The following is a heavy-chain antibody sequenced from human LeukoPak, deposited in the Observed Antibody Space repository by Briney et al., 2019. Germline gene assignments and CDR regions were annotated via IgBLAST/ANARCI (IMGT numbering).Heavy chain of an antibody. V-gene: IGHV3-23*01. Sequence: GGSLRLSCAASGFTFSDYAMTWVRQAPGKGLEWVATISGSGVMTYYADSVKGRFTVSGDNSKNTLYLQMSSLTAADTAVYCCAKDRSIGTYYTFDHWGQGTLVTVSA. CDR3: AKDRSIGTYYTFDH. CDR1: GFTFSDYA. CDR2: ISGSGVMT. D-gene: IGHD1-26*01. J-gene: IGHJ4*02.